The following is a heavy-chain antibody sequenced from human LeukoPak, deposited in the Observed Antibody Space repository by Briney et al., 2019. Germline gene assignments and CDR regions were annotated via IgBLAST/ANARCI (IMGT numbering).Heavy chain of an antibody. D-gene: IGHD3-10*01. V-gene: IGHV3-23*01. J-gene: IGHJ4*02. CDR2: ISGSGGST. CDR3: AKGPPSKLLWFGELSTYYFDY. CDR1: GFTFSSYA. Sequence: QPGGSLRLSCAASGFTFSSYAMSWVRQAPGKGLEWVSAISGSGGSTYYADSVKGRFTISRDNSKNTLYLQMNSLRAEDTAVYYCAKGPPSKLLWFGELSTYYFDYWGQGTLVTVSS.